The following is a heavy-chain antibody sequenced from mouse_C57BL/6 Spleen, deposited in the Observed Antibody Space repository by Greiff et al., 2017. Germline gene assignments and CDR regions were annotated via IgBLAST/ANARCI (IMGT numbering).Heavy chain of an antibody. CDR1: GYTFTDYY. CDR2: IYPGSGNT. Sequence: VQLQQSGAELVRPGASVKLSCKASGYTFTDYYINWVKQRPGQGLEWIARIYPGSGNTYYNEKFKGKATLTAEKSSSTAYMQLSSLTSEDSAVYFCARHYGSRGMDYWGQGTSVTVSS. J-gene: IGHJ4*01. D-gene: IGHD1-1*01. V-gene: IGHV1-76*01. CDR3: ARHYGSRGMDY.